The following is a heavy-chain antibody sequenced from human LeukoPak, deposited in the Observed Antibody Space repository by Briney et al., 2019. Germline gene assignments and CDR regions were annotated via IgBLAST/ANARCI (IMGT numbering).Heavy chain of an antibody. CDR1: GFTFSGFW. CDR3: AAKGNGYSGIYVFAH. Sequence: PGGSLRLSCAASGFTFSGFWMHWVRHAPGKGLEWVSVFFSSGYTKYADSVKGRFTISRDNSENTLNLEMNSLRAEDTAVYYCAAKGNGYSGIYVFAHWGQGVLVTVSS. CDR2: FFSSGYT. D-gene: IGHD1-26*01. V-gene: IGHV3-66*01. J-gene: IGHJ4*02.